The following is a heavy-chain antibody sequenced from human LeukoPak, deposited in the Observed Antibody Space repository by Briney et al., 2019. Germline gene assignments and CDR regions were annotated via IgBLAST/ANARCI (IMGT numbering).Heavy chain of an antibody. J-gene: IGHJ5*02. D-gene: IGHD6-13*01. CDR2: IYYSGST. Sequence: SETLSLTCTVSGGSVSSGSYYWSWIRQPPGKGLEWIGYIYYSGSTNYNLSLKSRVTISVDTSKNQFSLKLSSVTAADTAVYYCARVIQQLGLYNWFDPWGQGTLVTVSS. V-gene: IGHV4-61*01. CDR3: ARVIQQLGLYNWFDP. CDR1: GGSVSSGSYY.